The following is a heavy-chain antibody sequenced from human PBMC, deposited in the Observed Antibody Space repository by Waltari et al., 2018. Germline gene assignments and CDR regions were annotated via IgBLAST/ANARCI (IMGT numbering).Heavy chain of an antibody. V-gene: IGHV1-69*08. CDR2: IIPSFGTA. CDR3: ARGGEGYNSWWFDP. Sequence: QVQLVQSGAEVKKPGSSVKVSCKASGGTFSSYAISWVRQAPGQGLEWMGRIIPSFGTANYAQKFQGRVTITADKSTSTAYMERSSLRSEDTAVYYCARGGEGYNSWWFDPWGQGTLVTVSS. J-gene: IGHJ5*02. CDR1: GGTFSSYA. D-gene: IGHD5-12*01.